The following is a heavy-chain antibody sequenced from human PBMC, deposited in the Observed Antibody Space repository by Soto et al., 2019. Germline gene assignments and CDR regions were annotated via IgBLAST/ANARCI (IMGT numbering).Heavy chain of an antibody. CDR2: IIPIFGTA. V-gene: IGHV1-69*13. J-gene: IGHJ4*02. Sequence: SVKVSCKASAGTFSSYAISWVRQAPGQGLEWMGGIIPIFGTANYAQKFQGRVTITADESKNTLYLHMNSLRVEDTARYFCSRDHASGAYHYRGQGTLVTVSS. CDR1: AGTFSSYA. CDR3: SRDHASGAYHY. D-gene: IGHD2-8*02.